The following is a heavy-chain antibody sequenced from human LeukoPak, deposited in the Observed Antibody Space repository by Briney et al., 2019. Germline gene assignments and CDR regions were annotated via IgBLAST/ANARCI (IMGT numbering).Heavy chain of an antibody. Sequence: GGSLRLSCEASGVTFRSYAMSWVRQAPGQGLEWVSAISGSGGSTYYADSMKGRFTISRDNSKNTLYLQMNSLRAEDTAVYYCARDMYSSGWYSDYWGQGTLVTVSS. CDR1: GVTFRSYA. J-gene: IGHJ4*02. V-gene: IGHV3-23*01. D-gene: IGHD6-19*01. CDR2: ISGSGGST. CDR3: ARDMYSSGWYSDY.